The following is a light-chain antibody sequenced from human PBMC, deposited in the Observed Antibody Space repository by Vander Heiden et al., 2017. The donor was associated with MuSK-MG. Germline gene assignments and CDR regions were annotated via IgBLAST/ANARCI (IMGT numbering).Light chain of an antibody. CDR2: SNN. CDR3: AAWDDSLLGLV. J-gene: IGLJ3*02. CDR1: SSNIGRNT. Sequence: SVLTQPPSASGTPGQRVSISCSGSSSNIGRNTVNWYQQLPGTAPKLFMYSNNQRPSGVPDRFSGSKSGTSASLAISGLQSEEEAEYYCAAWDDSLLGLVFGGGTKLNVL. V-gene: IGLV1-44*01.